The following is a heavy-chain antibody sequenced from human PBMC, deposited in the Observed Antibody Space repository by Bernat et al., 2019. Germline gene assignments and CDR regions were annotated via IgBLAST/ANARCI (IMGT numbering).Heavy chain of an antibody. V-gene: IGHV3-23*01. CDR3: AKDGYSGGVIDF. CDR2: ISAGGGGT. D-gene: IGHD3-16*01. CDR1: GFTHGNHP. J-gene: IGHJ4*02. Sequence: EVQLLESGGGLVQPGGSMRLSCGASGFTHGNHPMRWVRQAPGKGLEWGSSISAGGGGTICGDAATCRFTIPRDNSNNTRNLQMNSMRADDTAVEYCAKDGYSGGVIDFWGQGTLVIVSS.